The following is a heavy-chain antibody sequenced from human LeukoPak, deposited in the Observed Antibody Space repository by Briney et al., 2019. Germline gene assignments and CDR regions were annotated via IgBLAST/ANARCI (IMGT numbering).Heavy chain of an antibody. J-gene: IGHJ4*02. V-gene: IGHV3-7*01. CDR3: AGGSGWVTDS. Sequence: GGSLRLSCAASGFTFSAYWMNWVRQAPGKGLEWVANIKQDGSEKYYVDSVKGRFTISRDNAKNSLYLQMNSLRAEDTAVYFCAGGSGWVTDSWGQGTLVTVSA. D-gene: IGHD6-19*01. CDR1: GFTFSAYW. CDR2: IKQDGSEK.